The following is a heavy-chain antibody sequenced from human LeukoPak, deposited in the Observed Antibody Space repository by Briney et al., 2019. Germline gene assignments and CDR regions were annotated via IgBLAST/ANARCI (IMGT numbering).Heavy chain of an antibody. J-gene: IGHJ4*02. Sequence: GGSLRLSCAASGFTFSIYWMSWVRQAPGKGLEWVANINQDGSEKYYVDSVKGRFTISRDNAKNSLYLQMNSLRAGDTAVFYCARGVGGADCWGQGTLVTVSS. CDR3: ARGVGGADC. CDR2: INQDGSEK. V-gene: IGHV3-7*01. CDR1: GFTFSIYW. D-gene: IGHD2-21*01.